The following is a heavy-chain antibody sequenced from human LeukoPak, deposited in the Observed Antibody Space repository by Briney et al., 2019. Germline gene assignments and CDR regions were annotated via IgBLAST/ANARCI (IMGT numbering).Heavy chain of an antibody. J-gene: IGHJ5*02. V-gene: IGHV1-69*06. Sequence: ASVKVSCKASGGTFSSYAISWVRQAPGQGLEWMGGIIPIFGTANYAQKFQGRVTITADKSTSTAYMELSSLRSEDTAVYYCARGGSGWYGNNWFDPWGQGTLVTVSS. CDR3: ARGGSGWYGNNWFDP. D-gene: IGHD6-19*01. CDR2: IIPIFGTA. CDR1: GGTFSSYA.